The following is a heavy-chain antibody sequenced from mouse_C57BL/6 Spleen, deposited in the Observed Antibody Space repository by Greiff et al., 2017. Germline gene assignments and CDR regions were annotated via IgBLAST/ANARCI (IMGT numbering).Heavy chain of an antibody. D-gene: IGHD2-4*01. J-gene: IGHJ4*01. CDR1: GYAFSSYW. CDR2: IYPGDGDT. Sequence: VQLQQSGAELVKPGASVKISCKASGYAFSSYWMNWVKQRPGKGLEWIGQIYPGDGDTNYNGKFKGKATLTADKSSSTAYMQLSSLTSEDSAVYFCARSLVYYDYDGGYAMDYWGQGTSVTVSS. V-gene: IGHV1-80*01. CDR3: ARSLVYYDYDGGYAMDY.